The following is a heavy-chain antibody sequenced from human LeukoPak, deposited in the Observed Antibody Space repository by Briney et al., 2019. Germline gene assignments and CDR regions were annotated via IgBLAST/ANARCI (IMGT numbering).Heavy chain of an antibody. V-gene: IGHV4-39*01. CDR3: ARQERFIVATTGELGY. CDR2: IYYSGST. D-gene: IGHD5-12*01. J-gene: IGHJ4*02. CDR1: GGSISSSSYY. Sequence: SETLSLTCTVSGGSISSSSYYWGWIRQPPGKGLEWSGSIYYSGSTYNNPSLKSRVTISVDTSKNQFSLKLSSVPAADTAVYYCARQERFIVATTGELGYWGQGTLVTVSS.